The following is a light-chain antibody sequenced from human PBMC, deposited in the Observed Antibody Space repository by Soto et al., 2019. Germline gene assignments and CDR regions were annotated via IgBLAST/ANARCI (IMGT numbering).Light chain of an antibody. V-gene: IGLV1-51*01. CDR2: DDN. J-gene: IGLJ2*01. CDR1: SSNIGNND. CDR3: GPWDSSLNAV. Sequence: QSALTQPPSVSAAPGQKVTISCSGSSSNIGNNDVSWYQQLPGTAPKLLIYDDNKRPSGIPDRFSGSKSGTSATLGITGLQTGDEADYYCGPWDSSLNAVFGGGTKVTVL.